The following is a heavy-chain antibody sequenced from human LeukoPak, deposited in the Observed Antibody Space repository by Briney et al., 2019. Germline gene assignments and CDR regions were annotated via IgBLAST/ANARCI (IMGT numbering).Heavy chain of an antibody. CDR2: IIPIFGTA. Sequence: ASVKVSCKASGGTFSSYAISWVRRAPGQGLEWMGGIIPIFGTANYAQKFQGRVTITADKSTSTAYMELSSLRSEDTAVYYCAREGFGESNTNWFDPWGQGTLVTVSS. CDR1: GGTFSSYA. V-gene: IGHV1-69*06. J-gene: IGHJ5*02. D-gene: IGHD3-10*01. CDR3: AREGFGESNTNWFDP.